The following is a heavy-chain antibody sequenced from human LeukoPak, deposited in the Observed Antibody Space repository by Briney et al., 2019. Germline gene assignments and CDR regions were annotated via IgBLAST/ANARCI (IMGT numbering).Heavy chain of an antibody. CDR2: ISSSSSYI. CDR1: GFTFNSYS. CDR3: ARGPPTSRSGAHFDY. D-gene: IGHD5-12*01. J-gene: IGHJ4*02. Sequence: PGGSLRLSCAASGFTFNSYSMNWVRQAPGKGLEWVSSISSSSSYIYYADSVKGRFIISRDDSKNTLYVEMNSLRLDDTAIYYCARGPPTSRSGAHFDYWGQGSLVTVSP. V-gene: IGHV3-21*01.